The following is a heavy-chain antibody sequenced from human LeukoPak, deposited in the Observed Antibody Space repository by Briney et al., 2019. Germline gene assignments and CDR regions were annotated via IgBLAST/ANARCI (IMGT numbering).Heavy chain of an antibody. CDR2: ISGSGGST. CDR1: GFTFSSYA. D-gene: IGHD3-22*01. Sequence: GGSLRLSCAASGFTFSSYAMSWVHQAPGKGLEWVSAISGSGGSTYYADSVKGRFTISRDNSKNTLYLQMNSLRAEDTAVYYCAKDHAYDTSGYYYDYWGQGTLVTVSS. J-gene: IGHJ4*02. CDR3: AKDHAYDTSGYYYDY. V-gene: IGHV3-23*01.